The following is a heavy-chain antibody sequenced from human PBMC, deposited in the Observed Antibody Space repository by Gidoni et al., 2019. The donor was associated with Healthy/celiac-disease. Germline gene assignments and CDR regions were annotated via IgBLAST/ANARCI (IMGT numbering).Heavy chain of an antibody. J-gene: IGHJ4*02. Sequence: QVQLVQSGAEVKNPGSSVKVSCQASVGTFSSYAISWVRQAPGQGLEWMGGILPIFGTANYAQKFQGRVTMTADESTSTAYMELSSLRSEDTAVYYCAALRMTTVTTGGYWFDYWGQGTLVTVSS. V-gene: IGHV1-69*12. CDR1: VGTFSSYA. D-gene: IGHD4-17*01. CDR3: AALRMTTVTTGGYWFDY. CDR2: ILPIFGTA.